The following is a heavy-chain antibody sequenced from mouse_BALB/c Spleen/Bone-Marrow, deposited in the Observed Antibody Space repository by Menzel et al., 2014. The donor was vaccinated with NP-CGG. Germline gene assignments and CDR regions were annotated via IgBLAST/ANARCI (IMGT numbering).Heavy chain of an antibody. CDR3: ARGVRGYDGFAY. Sequence: QLKESGAELAKPGASVKMSCKASGYTFTSYWMHWVKQRPGQGLEWIGYINPSTGYTEYNQKFKDKATLTADKSSSTAYMQLSSLTSEDSAVYYCARGVRGYDGFAYWGQGTLVTVSA. CDR1: GYTFTSYW. CDR2: INPSTGYT. J-gene: IGHJ3*01. V-gene: IGHV1-7*01. D-gene: IGHD2-2*01.